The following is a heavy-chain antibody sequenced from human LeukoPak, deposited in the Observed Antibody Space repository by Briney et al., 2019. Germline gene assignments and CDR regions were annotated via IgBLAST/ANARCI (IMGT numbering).Heavy chain of an antibody. D-gene: IGHD3-10*01. CDR1: GFTFSNAW. CDR3: ARDGTTMVRGVIPSYYYYGMDV. Sequence: GGSLRLSCAASGFTFSNAWMSWIRQAPGKGLEWVSYISSSGSTIYYADSVKGRFTISRDNAKNSLYLQMNSLRAEDTAVYYCARDGTTMVRGVIPSYYYYGMDVWGQGTTVTVSS. CDR2: ISSSGSTI. V-gene: IGHV3-11*01. J-gene: IGHJ6*02.